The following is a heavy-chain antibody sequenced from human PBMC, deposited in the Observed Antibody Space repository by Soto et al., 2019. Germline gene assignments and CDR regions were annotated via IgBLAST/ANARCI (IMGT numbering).Heavy chain of an antibody. CDR3: ARGQGSGWLDY. J-gene: IGHJ4*02. V-gene: IGHV4-34*01. CDR1: GGSFSGYY. Sequence: KASETLSLTCAVYGGSFSGYYWSWIRQPPGKGLEWIGEINHSGSTNYNPSLKSRVTISVDTSKNQFSLKLSSVTAADTAVYYCARGQGSGWLDYWGQGTLVTVSS. D-gene: IGHD6-19*01. CDR2: INHSGST.